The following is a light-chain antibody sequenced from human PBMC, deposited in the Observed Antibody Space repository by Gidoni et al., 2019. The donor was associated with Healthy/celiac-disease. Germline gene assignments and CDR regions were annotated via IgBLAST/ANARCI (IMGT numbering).Light chain of an antibody. Sequence: QSVLTQPPPASGTPGQRVTISCPGSSSHIGSNTVNWYQQLPGTAPQLLLYGTTQRPSGVPDRFSVSKSGTSPSLAISGLQSEDEADYYCAAWDDSLNGPVFGGGTKLTVL. CDR1: SSHIGSNT. CDR2: GTT. V-gene: IGLV1-44*01. J-gene: IGLJ2*01. CDR3: AAWDDSLNGPV.